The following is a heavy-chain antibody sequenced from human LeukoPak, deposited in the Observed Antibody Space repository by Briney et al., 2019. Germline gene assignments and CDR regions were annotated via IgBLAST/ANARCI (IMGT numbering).Heavy chain of an antibody. D-gene: IGHD4-23*01. J-gene: IGHJ4*02. CDR3: ARARRGTVAAFDY. CDR2: VFYTGTT. V-gene: IGHV4-59*12. CDR1: GGSISNYY. Sequence: PSETLSLTCTVSGGSISNYYWSWIRQPPGKGLEWIGYVFYTGTTNYNPSLKSRVTISVDTSKNQFSLKLSSVTAADTAVYYCARARRGTVAAFDYWGQGTLVTVSS.